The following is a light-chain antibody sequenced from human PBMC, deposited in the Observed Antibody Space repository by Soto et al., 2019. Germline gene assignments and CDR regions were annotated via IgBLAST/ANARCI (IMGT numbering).Light chain of an antibody. J-gene: IGLJ1*01. CDR3: SSYTSSGTLYV. Sequence: QSALTQPASVSGSPGQSITISCTGTSSDVGGYNYVSWYQQHPGKAPKLMIYEVSNRPSGVSNRFSGSKSGYTASLTISGLQAEDEADYYCSSYTSSGTLYVFGTGTKVTVL. CDR2: EVS. V-gene: IGLV2-14*01. CDR1: SSDVGGYNY.